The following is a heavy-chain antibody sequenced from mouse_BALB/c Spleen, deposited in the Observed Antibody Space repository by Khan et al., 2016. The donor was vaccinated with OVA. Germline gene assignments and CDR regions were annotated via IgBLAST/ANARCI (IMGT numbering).Heavy chain of an antibody. CDR3: ARDWVLRFLYAMDY. J-gene: IGHJ4*01. Sequence: EVMLVESGGGLVQPGGSLKLSCAASGFTFSSYGMSWVRQTPDKRLELVATINSNGGSTYYPDSVQGRFTISRDNAKPTMYLQMSSLTSEDTAMYYCARDWVLRFLYAMDYWGQGTSVTVSS. CDR1: GFTFSSYG. D-gene: IGHD1-1*01. CDR2: INSNGGST. V-gene: IGHV5-6-3*01.